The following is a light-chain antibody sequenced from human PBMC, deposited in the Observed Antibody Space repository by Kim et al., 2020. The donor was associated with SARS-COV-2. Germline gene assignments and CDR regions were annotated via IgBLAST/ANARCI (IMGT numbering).Light chain of an antibody. Sequence: TPGERATPSCRASQSVSSNCLAWYQQKPGQAPRLLIYGASSRATGIPDRFSGSGSGTDFTLTITRLEPEDFAVYYCQQYSSSPATFGQGTKVDIK. CDR2: GAS. CDR1: QSVSSNC. V-gene: IGKV3-20*01. J-gene: IGKJ1*01. CDR3: QQYSSSPAT.